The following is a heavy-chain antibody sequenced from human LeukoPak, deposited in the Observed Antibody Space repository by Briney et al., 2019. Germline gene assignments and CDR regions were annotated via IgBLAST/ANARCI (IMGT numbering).Heavy chain of an antibody. J-gene: IGHJ4*02. D-gene: IGHD3-9*01. V-gene: IGHV3-48*03. CDR1: GFTLISYE. CDR2: ISSSGSTI. CDR3: ARVTIGRPDY. Sequence: GGSLRLSCAASGFTLISYEMNWVRQAPGKGLEWVSYISSSGSTIYYADSVKGRFTISRDNAKNSLYLQMNSLRAEDTAVYYCARVTIGRPDYWGQGTLVTVSS.